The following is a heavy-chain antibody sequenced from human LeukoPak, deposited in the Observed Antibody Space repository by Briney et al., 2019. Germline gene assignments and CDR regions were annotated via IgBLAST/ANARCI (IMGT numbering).Heavy chain of an antibody. CDR3: AKGERTRPFGGVIDY. D-gene: IGHD3-16*02. CDR2: ISGGGVTT. J-gene: IGHJ4*02. V-gene: IGHV3-23*01. CDR1: GFTSIAYA. Sequence: GGSLRLSCVGSGFTSIAYALTWARQAPGKGLEWVSGISGGGVTTYYADSVKGRFTISRDNSKNTLYLQMNSLRADDTAVYYCAKGERTRPFGGVIDYWGQGTLVTVSS.